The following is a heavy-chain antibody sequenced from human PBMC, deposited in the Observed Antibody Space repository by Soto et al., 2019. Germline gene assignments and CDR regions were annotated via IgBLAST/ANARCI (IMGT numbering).Heavy chain of an antibody. J-gene: IGHJ4*02. V-gene: IGHV3-30*18. Sequence: QVQLVESGGGVVQPGRSLRLSCAASGFTFSSYGMHWVRQAPGKGLEWVAVISYDGSNKYYADSVKGRFTISRDNSKNTLYLQMNSLGAEDTAVYYCAKDILGNNDYWGQGTLVTVSS. CDR3: AKDILGNNDY. CDR1: GFTFSSYG. CDR2: ISYDGSNK.